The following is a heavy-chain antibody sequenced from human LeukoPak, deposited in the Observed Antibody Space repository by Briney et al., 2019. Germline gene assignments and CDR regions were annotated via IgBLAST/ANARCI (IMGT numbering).Heavy chain of an antibody. CDR2: ISGSGGST. V-gene: IGHV3-23*01. CDR3: AKANLLSINWNPAGGFLEN. J-gene: IGHJ4*02. D-gene: IGHD1-20*01. CDR1: GFTFSSYA. Sequence: GGSLRLSCAASGFTFSSYAMSWVRQAPGKGLEWVSAISGSGGSTYYADSVKGRFTISRDNSKNTLYLQMNSLRAEDTAVYYCAKANLLSINWNPAGGFLENWGQGTLVTVSS.